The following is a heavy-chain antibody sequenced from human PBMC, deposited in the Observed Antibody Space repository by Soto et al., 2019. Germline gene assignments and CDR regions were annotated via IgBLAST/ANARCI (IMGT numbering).Heavy chain of an antibody. CDR3: ASGLSVVVAASRIAGY. Sequence: VQLVESGAGLLKPGESVRLSCAASGFSFDNAWMNWVRQAPGKGLEWGGRIPSQTYGEATYYAAPEKGRFTISRDDSKNTVYLHMNSLQGEASAVYYCASGLSVVVAASRIAGYWGQGTLVTVSS. CDR1: GFSFDNAW. J-gene: IGHJ4*02. V-gene: IGHV3-15*07. CDR2: IPSQTYGEAT. D-gene: IGHD2-21*01.